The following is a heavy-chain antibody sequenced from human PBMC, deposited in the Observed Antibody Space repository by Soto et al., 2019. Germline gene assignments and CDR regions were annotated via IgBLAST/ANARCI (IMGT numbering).Heavy chain of an antibody. V-gene: IGHV3-49*04. CDR1: GFSFGDYD. CDR2: LRSKGYVGTI. CDR3: TRGGDNSCRPLMDV. D-gene: IGHD1-20*01. J-gene: IGHJ6*02. Sequence: WSLRLSCTASGFSFGDYDMSWVRQSPGKGLEWVGLLRSKGYVGTIEYAASVKGRFSISRDDSMSIAYLEMSSLKTEDTAVYYCTRGGDNSCRPLMDVWGQGTTVTVSS.